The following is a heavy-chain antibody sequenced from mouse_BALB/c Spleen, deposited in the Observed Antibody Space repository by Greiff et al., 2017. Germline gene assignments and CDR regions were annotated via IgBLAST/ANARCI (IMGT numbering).Heavy chain of an antibody. CDR2: IDPSDSET. V-gene: IGHV1S126*01. CDR1: GYSFTSYW. J-gene: IGHJ4*01. D-gene: IGHD2-14*01. Sequence: VQLVESGPQLVRPGASVKISCKASGYSFTSYWMHWVKQRPGQGLEWIGMIDPSDSETRLNQKFKDKATLTVDKSSSTAYMQLSSPTSEDSAVYYCAKGNYRYDSAMDYWGQGTSVTVSS. CDR3: AKGNYRYDSAMDY.